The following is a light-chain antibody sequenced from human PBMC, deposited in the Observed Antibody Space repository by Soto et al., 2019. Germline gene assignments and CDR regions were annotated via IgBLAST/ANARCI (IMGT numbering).Light chain of an antibody. CDR1: SSDVGGYNF. J-gene: IGLJ1*01. Sequence: QSALTQPASVSGSPGQSITISCTGTSSDVGGYNFVSWYQQHPDEAPKLMIYDVTNRPSGVSNRFSGSKSGNTASLTISGLQAEDEADYYCSSYTSISTYVFGTG. CDR3: SSYTSISTYV. V-gene: IGLV2-14*01. CDR2: DVT.